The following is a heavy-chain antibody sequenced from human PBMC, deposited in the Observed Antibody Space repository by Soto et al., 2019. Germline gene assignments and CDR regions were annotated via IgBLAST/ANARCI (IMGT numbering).Heavy chain of an antibody. CDR1: GFTFSSYA. D-gene: IGHD3-22*01. J-gene: IGHJ6*02. V-gene: IGHV3-23*01. CDR2: ISGSGGST. CDR3: AKDTPFDDYYDSSGYPRYGMDV. Sequence: GGSLRLSCAASGFTFSSYAMSWVRQAPGKGLEWVSAISGSGGSTYYADSVKGRFTISRDNSKNTLYLQMNSLRAEDTAVYYCAKDTPFDDYYDSSGYPRYGMDVWGQETTVTVSS.